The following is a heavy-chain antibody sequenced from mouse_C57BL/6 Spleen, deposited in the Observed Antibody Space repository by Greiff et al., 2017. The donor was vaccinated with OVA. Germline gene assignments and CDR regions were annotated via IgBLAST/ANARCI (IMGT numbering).Heavy chain of an antibody. Sequence: QVQLQQSGAELVKPGASVKISCKASGYAFSSYWMNWVKQRPGKGLEWIGQIYPGDGDTTYNGKFKGKATLTADKSSSTAYMQLSSLTSEDSAVYFCARGNYYGSSYWYFDVWGTGTTVTVSS. CDR2: IYPGDGDT. J-gene: IGHJ1*03. D-gene: IGHD1-1*01. CDR3: ARGNYYGSSYWYFDV. V-gene: IGHV1-80*01. CDR1: GYAFSSYW.